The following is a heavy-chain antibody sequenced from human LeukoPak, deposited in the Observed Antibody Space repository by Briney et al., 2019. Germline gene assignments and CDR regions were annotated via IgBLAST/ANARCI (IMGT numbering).Heavy chain of an antibody. J-gene: IGHJ6*02. CDR2: ISSSSSTI. Sequence: GRSLRLSCAASGFTFSSYSMNWVRQAPGKGLEWVSYISSSSSTIYYADSVKGRFTISRDNAKNSLYLQMNSLRDEDTAVYYCARDFEWLDYYYGMDVWGQGTTVTVSS. D-gene: IGHD6-19*01. V-gene: IGHV3-48*02. CDR3: ARDFEWLDYYYGMDV. CDR1: GFTFSSYS.